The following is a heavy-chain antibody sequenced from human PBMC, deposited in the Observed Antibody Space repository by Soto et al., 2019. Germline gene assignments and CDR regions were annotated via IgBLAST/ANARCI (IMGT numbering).Heavy chain of an antibody. V-gene: IGHV3-23*01. Sequence: GGSLRLSCPASGLTFSSYPMTWARQAPGKWLEWVSAISGSGGSTYYADSVKGRFTISRDNSKNTLYLQMNSLRAEDTAVYYCAKVLSVYYDSSGYPVPWGQGTLVTVSS. D-gene: IGHD3-22*01. J-gene: IGHJ5*02. CDR3: AKVLSVYYDSSGYPVP. CDR1: GLTFSSYP. CDR2: ISGSGGST.